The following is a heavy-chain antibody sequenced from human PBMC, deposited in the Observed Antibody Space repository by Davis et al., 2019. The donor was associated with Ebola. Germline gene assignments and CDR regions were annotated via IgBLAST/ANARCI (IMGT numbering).Heavy chain of an antibody. CDR1: GGSISSSNW. Sequence: MPSETLSLTCTVSGGSISSSNWWSWVRQPPGKGLEWIGEIYHSGSTNYNPSLKSRVTISVDTSKNQFSLKLSSVTAADTAVYYCARASGWYDRIDYWGQGTLVTVSS. V-gene: IGHV4-4*02. J-gene: IGHJ4*02. D-gene: IGHD6-19*01. CDR2: IYHSGST. CDR3: ARASGWYDRIDY.